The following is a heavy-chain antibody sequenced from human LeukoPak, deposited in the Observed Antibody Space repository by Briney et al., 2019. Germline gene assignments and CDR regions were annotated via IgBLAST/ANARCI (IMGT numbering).Heavy chain of an antibody. D-gene: IGHD3-16*01. CDR1: GFTFSTYA. CDR3: VKDGAREY. J-gene: IGHJ4*02. V-gene: IGHV3-64D*06. CDR2: ISSNGVYT. Sequence: GGSLRLSCSASGFTFSTYAMQWVCQAPGKGLEYVSAISSNGVYTYYADSAKGRFTISRDNSKNTVYIQVNSLRTEDTAVYYCVKDGAREYWGQGTLVTVSS.